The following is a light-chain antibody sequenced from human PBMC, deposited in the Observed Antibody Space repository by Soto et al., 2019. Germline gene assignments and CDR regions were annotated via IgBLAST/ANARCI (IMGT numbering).Light chain of an antibody. CDR1: SSDVGGYNY. J-gene: IGLJ1*01. CDR3: SSYTSSITLV. V-gene: IGLV2-14*01. Sequence: QSVLTQPASLSGSPGQSITISCTGTSSDVGGYNYVSWYQQHPGKAPKLMIYDVSNRPSGVSNRFSGSKSGNTASLTISGLQAEDEADYYCSSYTSSITLVFGTGTNVTVL. CDR2: DVS.